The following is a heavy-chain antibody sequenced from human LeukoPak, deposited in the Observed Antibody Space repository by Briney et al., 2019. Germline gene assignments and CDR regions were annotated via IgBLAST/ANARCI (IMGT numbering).Heavy chain of an antibody. CDR2: VSKTGDT. J-gene: IGHJ4*02. D-gene: IGHD1-26*01. Sequence: SETLSVTCTVSGGSLTTHYWAWLRQPPGKGLEWIGFVSKTGDTNSNPSLKSRVTISVDTSKNTFSLQLSSLTAADTAVCFCARRGAPSKLYYLDSRVQGTLVTVSS. CDR3: ARRGAPSKLYYLDS. V-gene: IGHV4-59*08. CDR1: GGSLTTHY.